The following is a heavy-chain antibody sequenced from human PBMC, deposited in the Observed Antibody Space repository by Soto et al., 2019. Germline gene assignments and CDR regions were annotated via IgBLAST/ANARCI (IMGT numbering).Heavy chain of an antibody. V-gene: IGHV3-30*04. Sequence: PGGSLRLSCAAFGFTFSTYAMHWVRQAPGKGLEWVAVISYDGRNEFYADSVKGRFSIFRDNSKNTLSLQMNSLRKEDTAVYYCARGRYITTWNAGFHPWGQGALVTVSS. CDR3: ARGRYITTWNAGFHP. CDR2: ISYDGRNE. J-gene: IGHJ5*02. CDR1: GFTFSTYA. D-gene: IGHD1-1*01.